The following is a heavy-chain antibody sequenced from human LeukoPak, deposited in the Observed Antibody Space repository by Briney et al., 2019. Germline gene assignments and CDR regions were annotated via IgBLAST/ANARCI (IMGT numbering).Heavy chain of an antibody. CDR3: ARRNYYHGGSGYFPFDY. CDR1: GYSFTNYW. V-gene: IGHV5-51*01. D-gene: IGHD3-22*01. J-gene: IGHJ4*02. Sequence: GESLKISCEGSGYSFTNYWIGWVRQMPGKGLEWMGIIYPGDSDTRYSPSFQGQVTISVDKSNNTAYLQWGSLKASDTAMYYCARRNYYHGGSGYFPFDYWGQGTLVTVSS. CDR2: IYPGDSDT.